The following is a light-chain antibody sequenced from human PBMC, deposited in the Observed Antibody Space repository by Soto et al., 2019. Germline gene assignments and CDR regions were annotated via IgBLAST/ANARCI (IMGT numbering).Light chain of an antibody. CDR2: NAS. Sequence: DIQMTQSPSSLSESVGYRVTITCRASQGISNYLAWYQQKPGKVPKVLMFNASSLHSGVPSRFSGSGSGTDFTLTISSLQPEDVGTYYCQKYNSAPLTFGGGTRVEIK. CDR1: QGISNY. J-gene: IGKJ4*01. CDR3: QKYNSAPLT. V-gene: IGKV1-27*01.